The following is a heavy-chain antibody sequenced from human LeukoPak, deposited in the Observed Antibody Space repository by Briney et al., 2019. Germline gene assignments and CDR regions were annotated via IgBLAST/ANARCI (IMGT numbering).Heavy chain of an antibody. CDR3: AKRGVVIRVFLVGFHKEAYYFDS. V-gene: IGHV3-23*01. CDR1: GITLGNYG. Sequence: GGSLRLSCAVSGITLGNYGVSWVRQPPGKGLEWVAGISDSGGSTNYAGSVRGRFTISRDTPRNTLYLQMNSLRAEDTAVYFCAKRGVVIRVFLVGFHKEAYYFDSWGQGALVTVSS. CDR2: ISDSGGST. J-gene: IGHJ4*02. D-gene: IGHD3-10*01.